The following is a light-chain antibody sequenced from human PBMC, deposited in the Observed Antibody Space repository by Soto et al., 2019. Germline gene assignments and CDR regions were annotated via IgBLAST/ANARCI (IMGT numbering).Light chain of an antibody. Sequence: EIVMTQSPATLSVSPGERATILCRASQSVSSNLAWYQQKPGQAPRVIIYGTSSRATGIPDRFIGSWSGTDCTLTISRLEPEDVAVYYCQQYGNSPITLGQGTRLEI. V-gene: IGKV3-20*01. CDR1: QSVSSN. J-gene: IGKJ5*01. CDR2: GTS. CDR3: QQYGNSPIT.